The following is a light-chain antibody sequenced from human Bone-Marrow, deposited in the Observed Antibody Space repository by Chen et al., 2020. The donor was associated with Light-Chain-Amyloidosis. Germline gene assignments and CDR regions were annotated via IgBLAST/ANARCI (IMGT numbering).Light chain of an antibody. Sequence: SYVLTQPSSVSVAPGQTATIACGGHNIGTTSVHWYQRTPGQAPLLVVYDDSARPSGIPERVSVSNAGDTATLTISRVEAGDEADYYCQVWDRISGRPVFGGGTNRTVL. CDR2: DDS. J-gene: IGLJ3*02. V-gene: IGLV3-21*02. CDR1: NIGTTS. CDR3: QVWDRISGRPV.